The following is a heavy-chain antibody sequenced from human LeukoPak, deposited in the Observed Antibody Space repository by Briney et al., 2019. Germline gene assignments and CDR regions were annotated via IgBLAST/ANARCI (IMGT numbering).Heavy chain of an antibody. V-gene: IGHV4-39*07. CDR1: GGSISSSSYY. Sequence: SETLSLTCTVSGGSISSSSYYWGWIRQPPGKGLEWIGSIYYSGSTYYNPSLKSRVTISVDTSKNQFSLKLSSVTAADTAVYYCARGLAAAGGMGVWGQGTTVTVSS. D-gene: IGHD6-13*01. J-gene: IGHJ6*02. CDR2: IYYSGST. CDR3: ARGLAAAGGMGV.